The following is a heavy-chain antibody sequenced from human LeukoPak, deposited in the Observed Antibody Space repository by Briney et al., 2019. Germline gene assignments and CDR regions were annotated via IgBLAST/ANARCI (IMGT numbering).Heavy chain of an antibody. Sequence: PSVKLSCKVSAHSSTGLYMQWERHPPKQGLGWVGWINPNSGSTNYAQKLQGRATMTRDTSISTAYMELSRLTSDDTSVYYCVRVGATDFDYWGQGTLVTVSS. J-gene: IGHJ4*02. CDR2: INPNSGST. CDR3: VRVGATDFDY. D-gene: IGHD1-26*01. V-gene: IGHV1-2*02. CDR1: AHSSTGLY.